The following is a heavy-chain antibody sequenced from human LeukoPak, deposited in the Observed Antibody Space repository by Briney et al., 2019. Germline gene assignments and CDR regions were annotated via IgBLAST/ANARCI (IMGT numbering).Heavy chain of an antibody. V-gene: IGHV3-33*01. CDR2: IWYDGSNK. CDR1: GFTFSNFG. CDR3: ARDSGIAAARIPLGIDY. Sequence: GGSLRLSCVASGFTFSNFGMHWVRQAPGKGLEWVAVIWYDGSNKYYADSVKGRFAISRDDSKNTLYLQMNSLRAEDTAVYYCARDSGIAAARIPLGIDYWGQGTLVTVSS. D-gene: IGHD6-13*01. J-gene: IGHJ4*02.